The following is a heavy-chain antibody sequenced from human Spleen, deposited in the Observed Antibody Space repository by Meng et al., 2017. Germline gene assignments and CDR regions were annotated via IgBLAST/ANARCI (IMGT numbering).Heavy chain of an antibody. CDR1: GFTFSRYA. CDR2: ISYDGNDK. CDR3: ARGPIVVQLDY. Sequence: GGSLRLSCAASGFTFSRYAMHWVRRAPGKGLEWVAVISYDGNDKYYADSVKGRLTTSRDNSKNTLYLQMNSLRPEDTAVYYCARGPIVVQLDYWGQGTLVTVSS. J-gene: IGHJ4*02. V-gene: IGHV3-30*04. D-gene: IGHD2-15*01.